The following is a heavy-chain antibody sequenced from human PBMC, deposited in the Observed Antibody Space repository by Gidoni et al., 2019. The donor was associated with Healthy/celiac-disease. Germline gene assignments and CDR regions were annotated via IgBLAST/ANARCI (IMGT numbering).Heavy chain of an antibody. D-gene: IGHD3-16*02. V-gene: IGHV4-34*01. CDR3: ARSYDYVWGSYRYSSWSSYFDY. Sequence: QVQLQQWGAGLLKPSETLSLTCPVYGGSFSGYYWRWIRPPPGKGLEWIGEINHSGSTNYNPSRKSRVTISVDTSKNQFSLKLSSVTAADTAVYYCARSYDYVWGSYRYSSWSSYFDYWGQGTLVTVSS. J-gene: IGHJ4*02. CDR2: INHSGST. CDR1: GGSFSGYY.